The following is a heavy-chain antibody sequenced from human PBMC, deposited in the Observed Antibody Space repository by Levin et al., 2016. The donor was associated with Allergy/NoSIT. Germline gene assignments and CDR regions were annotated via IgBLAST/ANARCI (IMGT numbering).Heavy chain of an antibody. V-gene: IGHV1-69*13. D-gene: IGHD2-15*01. J-gene: IGHJ5*02. CDR3: ARGAIGYCSGGSCYAGVNWFDP. Sequence: SVKVSCKASGGTFSSYAISWVRQAPGQGLEWMGGIIPIFGTANYAQKFQGRVTITADESTSTAYMELSSLRSEDTAVYYCARGAIGYCSGGSCYAGVNWFDPWGQGTLVTVSS. CDR2: IIPIFGTA. CDR1: GGTFSSYA.